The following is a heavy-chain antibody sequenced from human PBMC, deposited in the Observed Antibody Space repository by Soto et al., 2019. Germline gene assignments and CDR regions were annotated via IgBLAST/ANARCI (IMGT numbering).Heavy chain of an antibody. CDR3: ARSPLRSYHMDV. D-gene: IGHD4-17*01. CDR2: ISGSGGRT. J-gene: IGHJ6*03. V-gene: IGHV3-23*01. CDR1: GFPFSSYA. Sequence: GGSLRLSCAASGFPFSSYAMTWVRQTPGQGLQWVSSISGSGGRTYYADSVKGRFTISRDNSKNTLYLQMNSLTADDTAVYYWARSPLRSYHMDVWGKGTTVTVSS.